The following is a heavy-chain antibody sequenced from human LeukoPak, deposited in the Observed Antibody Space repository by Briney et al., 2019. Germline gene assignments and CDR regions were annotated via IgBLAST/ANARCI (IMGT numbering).Heavy chain of an antibody. CDR2: IFYTGTT. J-gene: IGHJ2*01. CDR1: GSSISTSY. D-gene: IGHD2-21*01. V-gene: IGHV4-59*08. Sequence: SETLSLTCAVSGSSISTSYWSWIRQPPGKGLEWIGNIFYTGTTNYNPSLESRVTISLDTSNNQFSMKLTSVTAADTAVYYCVRLSVVSPHRYFDLWGRGTLVTVSS. CDR3: VRLSVVSPHRYFDL.